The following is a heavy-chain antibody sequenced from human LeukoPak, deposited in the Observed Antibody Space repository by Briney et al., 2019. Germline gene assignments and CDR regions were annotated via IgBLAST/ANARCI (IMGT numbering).Heavy chain of an antibody. V-gene: IGHV5-51*01. J-gene: IGHJ6*02. CDR2: IYPGDSET. CDR1: GYSCTSYW. CDR3: ARRAYNWNPRDYGMDV. D-gene: IGHD1-20*01. Sequence: GKSLKISCKGSGYSCTSYWIGWVRQMPGKGLEWMGIIYPGDSETSYSPSFQGQVTISADKSISTAYLQWSSLKAPDTAMYYCARRAYNWNPRDYGMDVWGQGTTVTVSS.